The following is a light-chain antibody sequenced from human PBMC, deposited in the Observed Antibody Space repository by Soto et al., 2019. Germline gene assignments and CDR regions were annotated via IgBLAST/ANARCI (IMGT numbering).Light chain of an antibody. J-gene: IGKJ2*01. CDR1: QSLVYSNGNTY. Sequence: DVVMTQSPLSLPVALGQPASISCRSSQSLVYSNGNTYLSWFHQRPGQSPRRLFYTVSERDSGVPDRFSGSGSATDFTLKISRVEAEDAGVYYCLQGTFWPYSFGQGTKLEIK. CDR3: LQGTFWPYS. V-gene: IGKV2-30*01. CDR2: TVS.